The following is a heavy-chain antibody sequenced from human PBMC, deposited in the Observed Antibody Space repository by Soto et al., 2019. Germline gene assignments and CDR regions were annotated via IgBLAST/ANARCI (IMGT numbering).Heavy chain of an antibody. J-gene: IGHJ6*02. CDR1: GYTFTSYY. CDR2: INPSGGST. D-gene: IGHD3-10*01. CDR3: ARERITMVRGVIVGRPSYYYYGMDV. Sequence: GASVKVSCKASGYTFTSYYMHWVRQAPGQGLEWMGIINPSGGSTSYAQKFQGRVTMTRDTSTSTVYMELSSLRSADTAVYYCARERITMVRGVIVGRPSYYYYGMDVWGQGTTVTVSS. V-gene: IGHV1-46*01.